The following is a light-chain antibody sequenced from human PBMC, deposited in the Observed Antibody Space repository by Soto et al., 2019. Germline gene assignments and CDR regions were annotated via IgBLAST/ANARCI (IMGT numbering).Light chain of an antibody. J-gene: IGKJ2*01. V-gene: IGKV3-20*01. Sequence: EIVLTQSPGTLSLSPGERATLSCRASQSISSSYLAWYQQKPGQAPRLLIYGASSRATGIPDRLSGSGSGTDFTLTISRLDPEDFTVYYCQQYGGSPSYTFCHGTNLEIK. CDR2: GAS. CDR1: QSISSSY. CDR3: QQYGGSPSYT.